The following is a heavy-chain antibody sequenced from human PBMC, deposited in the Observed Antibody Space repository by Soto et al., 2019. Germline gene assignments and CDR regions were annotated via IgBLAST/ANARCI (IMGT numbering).Heavy chain of an antibody. V-gene: IGHV3-15*01. J-gene: IGHJ4*01. CDR2: VKRETEGGTT. CDR3: TTSMIRGVILPFDN. Sequence: GGSLRLSCAAYGFTFSNAWMSWVRQAPGKGLEWVGRVKRETEGGTTDNAAPVEGRFTISRDDSKNAVYLQMTSLKTEDTAVYYCTTSMIRGVILPFDNWG. CDR1: GFTFSNAW. D-gene: IGHD3-10*01.